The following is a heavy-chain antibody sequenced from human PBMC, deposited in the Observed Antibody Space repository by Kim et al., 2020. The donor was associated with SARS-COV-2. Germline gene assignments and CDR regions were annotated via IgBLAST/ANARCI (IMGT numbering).Heavy chain of an antibody. CDR1: GFNFSTYE. CDR3: TRGWLGRADH. V-gene: IGHV3-48*03. Sequence: GGSLRLSCAASGFNFSTYEINWVRQPPGKGLEWISYISNSGSATYYAESVKGRFAISRDNAENSLTLQINSLRVEDTATYYCTRGWLGRADHWGQGTL. J-gene: IGHJ5*02. CDR2: ISNSGSAT. D-gene: IGHD3-10*01.